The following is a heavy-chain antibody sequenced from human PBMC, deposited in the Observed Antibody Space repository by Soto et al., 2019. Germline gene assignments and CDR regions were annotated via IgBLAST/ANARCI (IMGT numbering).Heavy chain of an antibody. Sequence: GGSLRLSCAASGFTFSSYAMSWVRQAPGKGLEWVSAISGRGGSTYYADSVKGRFTISRDNSKNTLYLQMNSLRAEDTAVYYCAKDVRAAVAGTVGAFDIWGQGTMVTVSS. D-gene: IGHD6-19*01. CDR1: GFTFSSYA. CDR2: ISGRGGST. CDR3: AKDVRAAVAGTVGAFDI. J-gene: IGHJ3*02. V-gene: IGHV3-23*01.